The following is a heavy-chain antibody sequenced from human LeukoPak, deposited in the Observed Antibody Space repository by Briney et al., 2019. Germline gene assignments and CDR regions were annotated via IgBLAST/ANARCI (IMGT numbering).Heavy chain of an antibody. CDR3: ARNYGHNSKYFDF. D-gene: IGHD4-17*01. Sequence: ASVKVSCKASGYTFSDYFMHWVRQAPGQGLEWMGWISPEGGDTYYAQRFQGRVTMTRDTSISAAYMELTSLSSDDTAVYYCARNYGHNSKYFDFWGQGTLVTVSS. J-gene: IGHJ4*02. V-gene: IGHV1-2*02. CDR1: GYTFSDYF. CDR2: ISPEGGDT.